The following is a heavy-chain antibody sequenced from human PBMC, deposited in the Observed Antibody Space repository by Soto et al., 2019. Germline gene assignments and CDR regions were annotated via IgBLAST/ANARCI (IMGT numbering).Heavy chain of an antibody. V-gene: IGHV3-23*01. CDR2: ISGSGGRT. CDR3: AGPGTSMSWGNGPDY. J-gene: IGHJ4*02. Sequence: GGSLRLSCVASGFSFSDYGIHWVRQAPGKGLEWVSAISGSGGRTYHTDSVKGRFTISRDNSKNTLYLQMNSLRAEDTAVYYCAGPGTSMSWGNGPDYWGQGTLVTVSS. CDR1: GFSFSDYG. D-gene: IGHD3-3*02.